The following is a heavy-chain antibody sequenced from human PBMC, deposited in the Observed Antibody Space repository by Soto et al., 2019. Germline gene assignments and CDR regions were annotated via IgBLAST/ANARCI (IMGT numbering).Heavy chain of an antibody. Sequence: EVQLVESGGGLVQPGGSLRLSCAASGFMFSSYWMTWVRQAPGKGLEWVANIKEDGTEKYQLDSVKGRFAFSRDNAKRSLYLQMNSLRAEDTAVYDCARLVATCGVDQFDYWCQGTLVTASS. CDR3: ARLVATCGVDQFDY. CDR1: GFMFSSYW. V-gene: IGHV3-7*05. D-gene: IGHD2-21*02. J-gene: IGHJ4*02. CDR2: IKEDGTEK.